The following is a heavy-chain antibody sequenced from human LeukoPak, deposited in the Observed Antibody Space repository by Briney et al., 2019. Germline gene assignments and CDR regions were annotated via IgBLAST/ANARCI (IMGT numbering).Heavy chain of an antibody. CDR3: ARAPYGSGYGMDV. V-gene: IGHV3-21*01. CDR1: GFTFSNYN. Sequence: GGSLRLSCAASGFTFSNYNMYWVRQAPGKGLEWVSSISSTSEHMYYADSVKGRFTISRDNAKNSLYLQMNSLRAEDTAVYYCARAPYGSGYGMDVWGQGTTVTVSS. CDR2: ISSTSEHM. D-gene: IGHD3-10*01. J-gene: IGHJ6*02.